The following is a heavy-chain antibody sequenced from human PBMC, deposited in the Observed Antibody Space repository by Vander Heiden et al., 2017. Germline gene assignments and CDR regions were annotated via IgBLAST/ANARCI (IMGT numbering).Heavy chain of an antibody. Sequence: EVQLVESGGVVVQPGGSLRLSCAAAGFTFDDYPMHWVRQAPGKGLEWVSLISWDGGSTYYADSVKGRFTISRDNSKNSLYLQMNSLRTEDTALYYCAKDIAVAGYFDYWGQGTLVTVSS. D-gene: IGHD6-19*01. CDR3: AKDIAVAGYFDY. CDR2: ISWDGGST. V-gene: IGHV3-43*01. J-gene: IGHJ4*02. CDR1: GFTFDDYP.